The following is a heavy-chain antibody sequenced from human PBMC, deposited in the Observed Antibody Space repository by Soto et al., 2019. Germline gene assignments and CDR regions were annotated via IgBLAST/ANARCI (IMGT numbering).Heavy chain of an antibody. V-gene: IGHV3-74*01. J-gene: IGHJ4*02. CDR2: IDGDEASTT. Sequence: EVQLVESGGGLVQPGGSLRLSCAASGFNFNRYWIQWVRHAPGKGLEWVSRIDGDEASTTNYADSVKGRFTIYRDNDKHTLYLAMNSLRAEYTAVDYGVRDSHGDYWGQGTLVNGSS. CDR1: GFNFNRYW. CDR3: VRDSHGDY.